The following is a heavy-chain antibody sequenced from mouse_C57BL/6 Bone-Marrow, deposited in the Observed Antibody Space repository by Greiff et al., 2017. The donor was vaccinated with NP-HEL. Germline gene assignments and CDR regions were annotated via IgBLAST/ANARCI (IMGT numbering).Heavy chain of an antibody. Sequence: EVQLVESGGGLVQPGGSLKLSCAASGFTFSDYYMYWVRQTPEKRLEWVAYISNGGGSTYYPDTVKGRFTISRDNAKNTLYLQMSRLKSEDTAMYYCARGDYYGSSYAWFAYWGQGTLVTVSA. CDR3: ARGDYYGSSYAWFAY. D-gene: IGHD1-1*01. J-gene: IGHJ3*01. CDR1: GFTFSDYY. CDR2: ISNGGGST. V-gene: IGHV5-12*01.